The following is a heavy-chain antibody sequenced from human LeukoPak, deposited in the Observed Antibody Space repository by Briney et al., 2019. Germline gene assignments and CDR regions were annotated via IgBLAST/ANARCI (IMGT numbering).Heavy chain of an antibody. V-gene: IGHV3-21*01. CDR3: ARGIYTSSPRNPKNFFDY. CDR1: GFTFSDYS. Sequence: GGSLRLSCAASGFTFSDYSMNWVRQAPGKGLEWVASISSSSPYIYYTDSVKGRFTISRDNAKNSLYLQMNSLRAEDTAVYFCARGIYTSSPRNPKNFFDYWDQGTLVTVS. D-gene: IGHD2-2*02. CDR2: ISSSSPYI. J-gene: IGHJ4*02.